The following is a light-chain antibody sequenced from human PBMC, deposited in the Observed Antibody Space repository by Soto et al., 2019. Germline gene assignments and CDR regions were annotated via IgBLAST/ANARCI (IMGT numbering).Light chain of an antibody. V-gene: IGKV3-11*01. CDR3: QQRSNWLIT. Sequence: TQSQGNPTVASRVRTAPSWGASETVSINLAWYQQKPGQAPRLLIYGASTRATGIPARFSGSGYETYLTLTISSLEPEDFAVYYCQQRSNWLITFGQGT. J-gene: IGKJ5*01. CDR2: GAS. CDR1: ETVSIN.